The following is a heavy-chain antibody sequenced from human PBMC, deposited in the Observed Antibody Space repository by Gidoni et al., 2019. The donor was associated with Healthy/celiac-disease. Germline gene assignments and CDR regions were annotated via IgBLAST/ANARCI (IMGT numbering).Heavy chain of an antibody. J-gene: IGHJ6*02. CDR3: AREGGGGSCCDYYYGMDV. CDR1: GFTVSSNY. CDR2: IYSGGST. V-gene: IGHV3-53*01. D-gene: IGHD2-15*01. Sequence: EVQLVESGGGLIQPGGSLRLSCAASGFTVSSNYMSWVRQAPGKGLELVSVIYSGGSTYYADSVKGRFTISRDNSKNTLYLQMNSLRAEDTAVYYCAREGGGGSCCDYYYGMDVWGQGTTDTVSS.